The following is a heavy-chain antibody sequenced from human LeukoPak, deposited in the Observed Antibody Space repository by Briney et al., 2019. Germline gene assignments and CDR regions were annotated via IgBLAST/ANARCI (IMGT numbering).Heavy chain of an antibody. Sequence: VASVKVSCKASGYTFTGYYMHWVRQAPGQGLEWMGWINPNSGGTNYAQKFQGRVTMTRDTSISTAYMELSRLRSDDTAVYYCARDADSSGWYGFDYWGQGTLVTVSS. V-gene: IGHV1-2*02. J-gene: IGHJ4*02. D-gene: IGHD6-19*01. CDR2: INPNSGGT. CDR1: GYTFTGYY. CDR3: ARDADSSGWYGFDY.